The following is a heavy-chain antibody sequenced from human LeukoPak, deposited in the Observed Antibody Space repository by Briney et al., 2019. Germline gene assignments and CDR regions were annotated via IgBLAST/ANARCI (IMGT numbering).Heavy chain of an antibody. Sequence: LSETLSLTCAVSGGSISSSNWWSWVRQPPGKGLEWIGEIYHSGSTNYNPSLKSRVTISVDTSKNQFSLKLSSVTAADTAVYYCARGGGGRYFDWFLAFDIWGQGTMVTVSS. J-gene: IGHJ3*02. D-gene: IGHD3-9*01. CDR2: IYHSGST. CDR1: GGSISSSNW. V-gene: IGHV4-4*02. CDR3: ARGGGGRYFDWFLAFDI.